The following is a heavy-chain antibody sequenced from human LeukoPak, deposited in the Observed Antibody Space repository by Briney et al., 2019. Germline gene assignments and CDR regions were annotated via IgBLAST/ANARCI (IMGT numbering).Heavy chain of an antibody. V-gene: IGHV4-39*07. CDR1: GGSISSSSYY. Sequence: SETLSLTCTVSGGSISSSSYYWGWLRQPPGKGLEWIGSIYYSGSNYYNPSLKSRVTISVDTSKTQFSLKLSFVTAAETAVYYCAREVPTMIVVDYDAFDIWGQGTMVTVSS. CDR3: AREVPTMIVVDYDAFDI. D-gene: IGHD3-22*01. J-gene: IGHJ3*02. CDR2: IYYSGSN.